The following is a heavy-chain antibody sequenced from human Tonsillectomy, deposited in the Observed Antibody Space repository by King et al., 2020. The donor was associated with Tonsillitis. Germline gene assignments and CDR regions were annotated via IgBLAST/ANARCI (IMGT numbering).Heavy chain of an antibody. D-gene: IGHD3-9*01. Sequence: QLQESGPGLVKPSETLSLTCTVSGGSMITTDYYWGGMRQPPGKGLEWIGSVFYSGDAYYNPSLKSRVSISVDTSKSQFSLKLTSLTAADTAVYYCARQGGRGYDILTGYPIEYWGQGTLVTVSS. J-gene: IGHJ4*02. CDR2: VFYSGDA. CDR1: GGSMITTDYY. V-gene: IGHV4-39*07. CDR3: ARQGGRGYDILTGYPIEY.